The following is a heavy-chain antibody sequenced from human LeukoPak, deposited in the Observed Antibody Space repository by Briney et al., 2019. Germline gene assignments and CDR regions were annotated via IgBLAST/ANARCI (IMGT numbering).Heavy chain of an antibody. V-gene: IGHV1-69*01. Sequence: SVKVSCKASGGTFSSYAISWVRQAPGQGLEWMGGIIPIFGTANYAQKFQGRVTITADESTSTAYMELSSLRSEDTAVYYCARGEVRMTTVTIPYYYGMDIWGQGTTVTVSS. CDR3: ARGEVRMTTVTIPYYYGMDI. CDR1: GGTFSSYA. CDR2: IIPIFGTA. D-gene: IGHD4-17*01. J-gene: IGHJ6*02.